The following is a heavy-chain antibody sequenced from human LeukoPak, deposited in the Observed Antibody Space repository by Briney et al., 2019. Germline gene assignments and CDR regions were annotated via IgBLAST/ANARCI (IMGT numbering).Heavy chain of an antibody. V-gene: IGHV4-59*01. J-gene: IGHJ4*02. D-gene: IGHD3-10*01. CDR1: GGSISSYY. Sequence: SETLSLTCTVSGGSISSYYWSWIRQPPGKGLEWIGYIYYSRSTNYNPSLKSRVTISVDTSKNQFSLKLSSVTAADTAVYYCARGILGGSGSYYNLDYWGQGTLVTVSS. CDR2: IYYSRST. CDR3: ARGILGGSGSYYNLDY.